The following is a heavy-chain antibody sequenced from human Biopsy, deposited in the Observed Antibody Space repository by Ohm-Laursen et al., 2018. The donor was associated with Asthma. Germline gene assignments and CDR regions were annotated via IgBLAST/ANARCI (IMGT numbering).Heavy chain of an antibody. J-gene: IGHJ4*02. V-gene: IGHV3-33*01. CDR2: IWYDGSNK. Sequence: SLRLSCAAPGSTFSSYGMHWVRQAPGKGLEWVAVIWYDGSNKYYADSVKGRFTISRDNSKNTLYLQMNSLRAEDTAVYYCARDPAGYYYFDYWGQGTLATVSS. CDR3: ARDPAGYYYFDY. CDR1: GSTFSSYG. D-gene: IGHD3-22*01.